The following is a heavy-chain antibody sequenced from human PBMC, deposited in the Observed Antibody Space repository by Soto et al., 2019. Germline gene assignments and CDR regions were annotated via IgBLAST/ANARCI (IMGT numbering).Heavy chain of an antibody. D-gene: IGHD6-13*01. V-gene: IGHV4-34*01. J-gene: IGHJ6*02. CDR1: GGSFSGYY. CDR3: ARGLRGSWYGGYYYYGMDV. CDR2: INHSGST. Sequence: PSETLSLTCAVYGGSFSGYYWSWIRQPPGKGLEWIGEINHSGSTNYNPSLKSRVTISVDTSKNQFSLKLSSVTAADTAVYYCARGLRGSWYGGYYYYGMDVWGQGTTVTVSS.